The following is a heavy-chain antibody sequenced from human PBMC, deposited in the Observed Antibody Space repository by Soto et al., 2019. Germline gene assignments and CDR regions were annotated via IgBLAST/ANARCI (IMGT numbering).Heavy chain of an antibody. J-gene: IGHJ4*02. Sequence: QVQLVQSGAEVKRPGSSVKVSCKASGDTFSFYSINWVRQAPGLGLEWMGRVNPILSMSNYAQRFQGRVTMTADKSTSTAYMELSGLRSEDTAMYYCATRYGSGYRAFDSWCQGALVTVSS. CDR2: VNPILSMS. CDR1: GDTFSFYS. D-gene: IGHD3-10*01. CDR3: ATRYGSGYRAFDS. V-gene: IGHV1-69*04.